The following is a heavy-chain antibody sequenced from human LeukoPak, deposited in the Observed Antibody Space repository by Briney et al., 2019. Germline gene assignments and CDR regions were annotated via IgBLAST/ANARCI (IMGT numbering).Heavy chain of an antibody. D-gene: IGHD1-26*01. CDR1: GYTFTSYD. V-gene: IGHV1-8*01. Sequence: ASVKVSCKASGYTFTSYDINWVRQTTGQGLEWMGWMNPNSGNTGYAQKFQGRVTMTRNTSISTAYMELSSLRSEDTAVYYCARGGSYANWFDPWGQGTLLTVSS. J-gene: IGHJ5*02. CDR2: MNPNSGNT. CDR3: ARGGSYANWFDP.